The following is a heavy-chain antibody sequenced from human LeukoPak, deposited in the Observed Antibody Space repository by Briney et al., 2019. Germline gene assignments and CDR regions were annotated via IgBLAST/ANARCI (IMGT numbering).Heavy chain of an antibody. Sequence: KTSQTQSLTCTVSGGSISSGDYYWSWIRQPPGKGLEWIGYISSRGRTYYKPSLKSRITVSMGTAKNQFSLRLSSLTAADAAVYYCARGQYGSGIVYWGQGTLVTVSS. J-gene: IGHJ4*02. CDR1: GGSISSGDYY. CDR3: ARGQYGSGIVY. D-gene: IGHD3-10*01. CDR2: ISSRGRT. V-gene: IGHV4-30-4*01.